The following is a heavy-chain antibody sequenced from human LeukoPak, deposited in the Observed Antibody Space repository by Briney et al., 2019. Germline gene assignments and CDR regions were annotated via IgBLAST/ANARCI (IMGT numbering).Heavy chain of an antibody. CDR1: GGTFSSYA. CDR2: IIPIFGTA. V-gene: IGHV1-69*13. CDR3: ARARCYYDSSGYYEPLYYFDY. D-gene: IGHD3-22*01. J-gene: IGHJ4*02. Sequence: SVKVSCKASGGTFSSYAISWVRQAPGQGLEWMGGIIPIFGTANYAQKFQGRVTITADESTSTAYMELSSLRSEDTAVYYCARARCYYDSSGYYEPLYYFDYWGQGTLVTVSS.